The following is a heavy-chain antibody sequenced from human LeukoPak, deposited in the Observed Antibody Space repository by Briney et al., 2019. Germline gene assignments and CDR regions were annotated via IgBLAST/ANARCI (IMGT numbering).Heavy chain of an antibody. D-gene: IGHD3-22*01. V-gene: IGHV3-23*01. CDR3: AKGYYYDSSGYSLYYFDY. Sequence: PGGSLRLSCAASRFTFSSYAMSWVRQAPGKGLEWVSAISGSGGSTYYADSVKGRFTISRDNSKNTLYLQMNSLRAEDTAVYYCAKGYYYDSSGYSLYYFDYWGQGTLVTVSS. CDR1: RFTFSSYA. J-gene: IGHJ4*02. CDR2: ISGSGGST.